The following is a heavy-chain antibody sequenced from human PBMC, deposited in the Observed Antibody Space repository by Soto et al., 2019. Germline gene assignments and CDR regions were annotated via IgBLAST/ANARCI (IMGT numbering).Heavy chain of an antibody. Sequence: SDTLSLTCTVSGGSISSGGYYWIWIRQHPGKGLEWIGYIYYSGSTYYNPSLKSRVTISVDTSKNQFSLKLSSVTAADTAVYYCARDKGARAAGGRDYYYGMDVWGQGTTVTVSS. CDR2: IYYSGST. CDR3: ARDKGARAAGGRDYYYGMDV. CDR1: GGSISSGGYY. D-gene: IGHD2-15*01. V-gene: IGHV4-31*03. J-gene: IGHJ6*02.